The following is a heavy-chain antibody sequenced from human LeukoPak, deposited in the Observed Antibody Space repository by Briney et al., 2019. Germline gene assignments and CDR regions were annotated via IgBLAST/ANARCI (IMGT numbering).Heavy chain of an antibody. CDR2: ICTSGST. CDR3: ASRGSTYGPIHY. Sequence: SETLSLTCTVSGDSIRSYCWSWIRQPPGKGLEWIGNICTSGSTSYNPSLKSRVTLSVDTPKNQFSLKLSSVTAADTAVYYCASRGSTYGPIHYWGQGTLVTVSS. D-gene: IGHD5-18*01. J-gene: IGHJ4*02. V-gene: IGHV4-4*09. CDR1: GDSIRSYC.